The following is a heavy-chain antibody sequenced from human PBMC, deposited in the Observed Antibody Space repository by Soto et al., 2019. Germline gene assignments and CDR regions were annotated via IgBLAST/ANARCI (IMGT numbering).Heavy chain of an antibody. J-gene: IGHJ4*02. CDR2: IKPKSEGETA. V-gene: IGHV3-15*07. CDR3: AIVPYGSGPT. Sequence: EMQLVQSGGGLVKPGGSLRLSCVASRFNFSAAWLNWIRQAPGKGLEWVGRIKPKSEGETADYTAPVRGRFTISRDDSQNTLHLQMDSLKTEDTAVYYCAIVPYGSGPTWGLGVLVTVSS. CDR1: RFNFSAAW. D-gene: IGHD6-19*01.